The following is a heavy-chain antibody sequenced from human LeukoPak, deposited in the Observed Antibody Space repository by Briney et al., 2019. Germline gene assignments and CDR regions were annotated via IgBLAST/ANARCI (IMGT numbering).Heavy chain of an antibody. CDR3: ARHSYYYGMDV. CDR1: GGSFSGYY. J-gene: IGHJ6*02. V-gene: IGHV4-34*01. CDR2: INHSGST. Sequence: SETLSLTCAVYGGSFSGYYWSWIRQPPGKGLEWIGEINHSGSTNYNPSLKSRVTISVDTSKNQFSLKLSPVTAADTAVYYCARHSYYYGMDVWGQGTTVTVSS.